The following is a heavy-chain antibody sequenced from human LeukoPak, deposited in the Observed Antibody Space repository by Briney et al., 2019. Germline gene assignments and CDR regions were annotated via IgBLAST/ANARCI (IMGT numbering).Heavy chain of an antibody. Sequence: GGSLRLSCAASGFTFDDYAMHWVRQAPGKGLEWVSGISWNSGSIGYADSVKGRFTISRDNAKNSLYLQMNSVRAEDTAVYYCARIARSGGRSGDYVGGYFDYWGQGTLVTVSS. J-gene: IGHJ4*02. CDR2: ISWNSGSI. CDR3: ARIARSGGRSGDYVGGYFDY. V-gene: IGHV3-9*01. D-gene: IGHD4-17*01. CDR1: GFTFDDYA.